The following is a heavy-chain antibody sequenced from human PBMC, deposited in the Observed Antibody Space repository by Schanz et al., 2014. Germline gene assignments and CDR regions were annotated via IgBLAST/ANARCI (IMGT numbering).Heavy chain of an antibody. CDR1: GFTFSIYA. CDR2: ISHDGYST. Sequence: VQLVESGGGLVQPGGSLRLSCSASGFTFSIYAMHWVRQAPGKGLEYVSAISHDGYSTYYADSVKGRFTISRDNSKNTLYLQMNSLRAEDTAVYYCARDGYSVVVISPTESFDIWGQGTMVTVSP. D-gene: IGHD2-21*01. CDR3: ARDGYSVVVISPTESFDI. J-gene: IGHJ3*02. V-gene: IGHV3-64*04.